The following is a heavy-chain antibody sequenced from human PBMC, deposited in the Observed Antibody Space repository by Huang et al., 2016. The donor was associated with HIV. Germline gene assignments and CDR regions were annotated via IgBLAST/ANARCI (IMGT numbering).Heavy chain of an antibody. Sequence: QLQLQESGPGLVKPSETLSLTCTVSGGSISSSGYYWGWIRQPPGKGLQWIANIYYSGSTDYNPVLKSRVTISVDTSKNKFSLRLSSVTAADTAVYYCARLAYCAGDCYSGHYYFDYWGQGTLVTVSS. CDR2: IYYSGST. V-gene: IGHV4-39*01. J-gene: IGHJ4*02. D-gene: IGHD2-21*02. CDR3: ARLAYCAGDCYSGHYYFDY. CDR1: GGSISSSGYY.